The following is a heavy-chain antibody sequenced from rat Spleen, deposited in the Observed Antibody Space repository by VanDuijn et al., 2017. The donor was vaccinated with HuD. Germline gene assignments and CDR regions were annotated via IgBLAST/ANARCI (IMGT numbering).Heavy chain of an antibody. CDR3: TRWPGAY. D-gene: IGHD1-4*01. Sequence: QVQLKESGPGLVQPSQTLSLTCTVSGFSLTSNSVHWVRQPPGKGLEWMGGIWGDGRTDYNSALKSRLSISRDTSKNQVFLKMNSLQTDDTGTYYCTRWPGAYWGQGTLVTVSS. CDR2: IWGDGRT. CDR1: GFSLTSNS. J-gene: IGHJ3*01. V-gene: IGHV2-1*01.